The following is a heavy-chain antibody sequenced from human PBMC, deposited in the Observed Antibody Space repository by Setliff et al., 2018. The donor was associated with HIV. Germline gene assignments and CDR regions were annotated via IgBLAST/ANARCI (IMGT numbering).Heavy chain of an antibody. Sequence: ASVKVSCKASGYSFINYGISLVRQVPGQGPEWMGWISSYTGNTNYAPRLLGRVTMTTDTSTSTAYLELRSLTYDDTAVYYCARARFQGIVTDVGHRDNCLDTWGQGTRVTVSS. CDR1: GYSFINYG. CDR2: ISSYTGNT. J-gene: IGHJ5*02. V-gene: IGHV1-18*01. D-gene: IGHD1-26*01. CDR3: ARARFQGIVTDVGHRDNCLDT.